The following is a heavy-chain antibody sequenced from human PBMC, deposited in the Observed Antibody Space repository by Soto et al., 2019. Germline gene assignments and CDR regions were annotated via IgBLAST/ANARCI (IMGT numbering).Heavy chain of an antibody. CDR2: IYYSGST. D-gene: IGHD6-25*01. V-gene: IGHV4-39*01. J-gene: IGHJ6*02. CDR1: GGSISSSSDY. Sequence: SETLSLTCTAAGGSISSSSDYWGWIRQPPGKGLEWIGSIYYSGSTYYNPSLKSRVTISVDTSKNQFSLKLSSVTAAGTAVYYCARRGGTYYYYGMDVWGQGTTVTVSS. CDR3: ARRGGTYYYYGMDV.